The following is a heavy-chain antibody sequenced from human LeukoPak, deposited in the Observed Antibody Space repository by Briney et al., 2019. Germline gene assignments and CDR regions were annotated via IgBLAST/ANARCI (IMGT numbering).Heavy chain of an antibody. J-gene: IGHJ4*02. CDR2: ISGSGGST. Sequence: SGGSLRLSCAASGFTFNTYGMNWVRQAPGKGLEWVSAISGSGGSTYYADSVKGRFTISRDNSKNTLYLQMNSLRAEDTAVYYCAKDRCTNGVCYQYYFDYWGQGTLVTVSS. V-gene: IGHV3-23*01. CDR1: GFTFNTYG. CDR3: AKDRCTNGVCYQYYFDY. D-gene: IGHD2-8*01.